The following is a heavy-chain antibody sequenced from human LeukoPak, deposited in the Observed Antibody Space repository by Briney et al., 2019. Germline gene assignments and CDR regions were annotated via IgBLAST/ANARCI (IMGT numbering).Heavy chain of an antibody. CDR2: ISYDGSNK. Sequence: PGRSLRLSCVASEFTFSSYAMHWVRQAPGKGLEWVAVISYDGSNKYYADSVKGRFTISRDNYKNTLYLQMNSLRAEDTAVYYCARDEGGTTLDYWGQGTLVTVSS. CDR1: EFTFSSYA. V-gene: IGHV3-30*04. CDR3: ARDEGGTTLDY. J-gene: IGHJ4*02. D-gene: IGHD1-1*01.